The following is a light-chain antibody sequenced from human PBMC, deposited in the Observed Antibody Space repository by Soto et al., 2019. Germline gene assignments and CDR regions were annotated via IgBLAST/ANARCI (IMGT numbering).Light chain of an antibody. J-gene: IGLJ2*01. CDR1: SGHSSYA. Sequence: QLVLTQSPSASASLGASVKLTCTLSSGHSSYAIAWHQQQPEKGPRYLMNLNSDGSHNKGDGIPDRFSGASSGAERYLTISSLQSEDEADYYCQTWDTGVVFGGGTQLTVL. CDR2: LNSDGSH. CDR3: QTWDTGVV. V-gene: IGLV4-69*01.